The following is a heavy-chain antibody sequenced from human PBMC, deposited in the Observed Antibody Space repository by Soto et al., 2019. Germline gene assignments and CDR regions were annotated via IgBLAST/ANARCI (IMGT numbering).Heavy chain of an antibody. V-gene: IGHV5-10-1*01. CDR2: IDPIDSYT. CDR3: ARRAHMSRRREPFSSYYYGMAV. CDR1: GYSFTSYW. Sequence: GESLRICCKDSGYSFTSYWISWVRQMPGKGLEWMGRIDPIDSYTNYSPSFQGHVPISADKSISTAYLQWSSLKAADTAMYYCARRAHMSRRREPFSSYYYGMAVWGQGTTVTVS. J-gene: IGHJ6*02. D-gene: IGHD2-21*01.